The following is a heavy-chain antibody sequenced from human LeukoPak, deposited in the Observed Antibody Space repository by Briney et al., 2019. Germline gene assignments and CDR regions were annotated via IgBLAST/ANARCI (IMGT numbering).Heavy chain of an antibody. CDR3: ARDHRGSGSRYYYYYMDV. CDR1: GFTVSSNY. J-gene: IGHJ6*03. Sequence: PGGSLRLSCAASGFTVSSNYMSWVRQAPGKWLVWVSRINSDGSSTSYADSVKGRFTISRDNAKNTLYLQMNSLRAEDTAVYYCARDHRGSGSRYYYYYMDVWGKGTTVTISS. D-gene: IGHD3-10*01. V-gene: IGHV3-74*01. CDR2: INSDGSST.